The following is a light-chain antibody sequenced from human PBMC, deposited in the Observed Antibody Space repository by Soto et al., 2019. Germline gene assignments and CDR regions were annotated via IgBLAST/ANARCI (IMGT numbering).Light chain of an antibody. V-gene: IGKV3-15*01. J-gene: IGKJ1*01. CDR1: QSVSSN. Sequence: EIVMTQSPATLSVSPGERAALSVRASQSVSSNLAWYQQKPGQAPRLLISGASTRATGIPARFTGSGSGTEFTLTISSLQSEDFAVYYCQHYNNWPWTFGQGTKV. CDR2: GAS. CDR3: QHYNNWPWT.